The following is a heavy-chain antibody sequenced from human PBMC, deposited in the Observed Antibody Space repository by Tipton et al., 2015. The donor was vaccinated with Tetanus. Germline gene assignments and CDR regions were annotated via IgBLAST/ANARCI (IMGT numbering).Heavy chain of an antibody. J-gene: IGHJ3*02. CDR3: ARNVYTVTNDAFDI. CDR2: IHHSGLA. D-gene: IGHD4-11*01. V-gene: IGHV4-30-4*08. CDR1: GFSLSSGAYY. Sequence: GLVKPSQTLSLTCSVSGFSLSSGAYYWTWIRQPPGKGLEWIAFIHHSGLAFSKPSLKSRVSISIDTSQNQFSLRLTSVTAADTAVYFCARNVYTVTNDAFDIWGHGTLVNVSS.